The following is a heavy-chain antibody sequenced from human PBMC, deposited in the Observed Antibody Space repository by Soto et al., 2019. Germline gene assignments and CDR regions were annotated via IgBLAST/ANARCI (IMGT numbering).Heavy chain of an antibody. CDR2: ISYDGSNK. Sequence: QVQLVESGGGVVQPGRSLRLSCAASGFTFSSYGMHWVRQAPGKGLEWVAVISYDGSNKYYADSVKGRFTISRDNCKKTLYLQMNSLRAEDTAGYYCAQETGSGPLDYGGEGPLVTVSS. J-gene: IGHJ4*02. V-gene: IGHV3-30*18. CDR1: GFTFSSYG. CDR3: AQETGSGPLDY.